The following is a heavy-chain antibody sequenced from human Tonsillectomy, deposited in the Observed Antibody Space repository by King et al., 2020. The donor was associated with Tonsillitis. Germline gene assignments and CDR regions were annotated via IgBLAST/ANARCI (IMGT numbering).Heavy chain of an antibody. CDR2: IYNRGST. Sequence: VQLQESGPGLVRPSETLSLTCTVSGGSSSFRNNYWGWIRQPPGKGLEWIGSIYNRGSTYYNPSLKSRVTISVDTSKNQIYLKLSAVTAADTAVYYCAKPSIAVAGRGWFDPWGQGTLVTVSS. V-gene: IGHV4-39*01. CDR3: AKPSIAVAGRGWFDP. D-gene: IGHD6-19*01. J-gene: IGHJ5*02. CDR1: GGSSSFRNNY.